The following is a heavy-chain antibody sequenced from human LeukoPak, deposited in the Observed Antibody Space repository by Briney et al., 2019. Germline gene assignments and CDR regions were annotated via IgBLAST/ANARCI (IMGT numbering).Heavy chain of an antibody. CDR3: ARDQDHYYYYYMDV. CDR1: GFTFSSYW. V-gene: IGHV3-7*01. CDR2: IKQDGSEK. Sequence: GGSLRLSCAASGFTFSSYWMSWVRQAPGKGLEWVANIKQDGSEKYYVDSVKGRFTISRDNAKNSLYLQMNSLRAEDTAVYYCARDQDHYYYYYMDVWGKGTTVTVSS. J-gene: IGHJ6*03.